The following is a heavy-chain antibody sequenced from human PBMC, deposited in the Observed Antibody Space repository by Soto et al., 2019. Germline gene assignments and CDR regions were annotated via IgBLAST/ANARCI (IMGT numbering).Heavy chain of an antibody. CDR2: IYWDDDK. CDR3: ALGPYYDFWSGYPPLDY. CDR1: GFSLSTSRVG. Sequence: QITLKESGPTLVKPTQTLTLTCTFSGFSLSTSRVGVGWIRQPPGKALEWLALIYWDDDKRFSPSLKTRLTITKDTSKNQVVLTMTNMDPVDTATYYCALGPYYDFWSGYPPLDYWGQGTLVTVSS. J-gene: IGHJ4*02. D-gene: IGHD3-3*01. V-gene: IGHV2-5*02.